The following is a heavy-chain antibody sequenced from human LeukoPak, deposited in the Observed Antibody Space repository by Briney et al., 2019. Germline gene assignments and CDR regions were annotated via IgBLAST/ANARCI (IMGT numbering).Heavy chain of an antibody. CDR3: ARLFCYYDILTGYVPGAFDC. J-gene: IGHJ4*02. D-gene: IGHD3-9*01. CDR2: IYYSGST. CDR1: GGSVSSGSYY. V-gene: IGHV4-61*01. Sequence: PSETLSLTCTVSGGSVSSGSYYWSWIRQPPGKGLEWIAYIYYSGSTNYNPSLKSRLAISLDTSNNQFSLKLSSVTAADTAVYYCARLFCYYDILTGYVPGAFDCWGQGTLVTVSS.